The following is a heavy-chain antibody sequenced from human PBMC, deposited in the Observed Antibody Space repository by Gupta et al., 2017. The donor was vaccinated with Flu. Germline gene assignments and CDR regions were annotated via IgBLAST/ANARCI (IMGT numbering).Heavy chain of an antibody. CDR3: ARSYQARHYFDY. J-gene: IGHJ4*02. Sequence: QVQLRESGPGLVKPSETLSLTCAVSGFPITSYYWGWIRQPPGTGLEWIGSVFHDGNTYYTPSLNGRVTRSIDTSKNQFSLKVTSVTAADPAWYYCARSYQARHYFDYWGQGTLVTVSS. V-gene: IGHV4-38-2*01. CDR2: VFHDGNT. CDR1: GFPITSYY.